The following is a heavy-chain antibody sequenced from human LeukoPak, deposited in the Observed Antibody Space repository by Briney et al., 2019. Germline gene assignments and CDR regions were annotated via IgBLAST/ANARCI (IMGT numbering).Heavy chain of an antibody. D-gene: IGHD3-3*01. J-gene: IGHJ4*02. V-gene: IGHV3-15*01. Sequence: AGGSLRLSCAASGFTFSNAWMSWVRQAPGKGLEWVGRIKSKTDGGTTDYAAPVKGRFTISRDDSKNTLYLQMNSLKTEDTAVYYCSGITIFGVVIAYWGQGTLVTVSS. CDR2: IKSKTDGGTT. CDR3: SGITIFGVVIAY. CDR1: GFTFSNAW.